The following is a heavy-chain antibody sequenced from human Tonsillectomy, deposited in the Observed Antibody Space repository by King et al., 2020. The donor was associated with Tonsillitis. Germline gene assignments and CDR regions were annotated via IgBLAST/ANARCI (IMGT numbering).Heavy chain of an antibody. Sequence: VQLPQWGAGLLKPSETLSLTCAVYGGSFSGYYWSWIRQPPGKGLEWIGEINHSGSNNYNPSLKGRVTISVDTSKNQFSLKLSSLTAADTAVFYCARGEWLLWGQGTLVTVSS. CDR3: ARGEWLL. CDR1: GGSFSGYY. CDR2: INHSGSN. D-gene: IGHD3-3*01. J-gene: IGHJ4*02. V-gene: IGHV4-34*01.